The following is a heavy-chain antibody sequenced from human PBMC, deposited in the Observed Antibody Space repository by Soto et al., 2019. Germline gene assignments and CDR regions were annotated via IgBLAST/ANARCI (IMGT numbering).Heavy chain of an antibody. V-gene: IGHV4-61*01. CDR1: GGSVSSGNYY. D-gene: IGHD3-22*01. CDR3: ARSMHYSDGSNYSPFDY. Sequence: SETLSLTCTVSGGSVSSGNYYWSWIRQPPGKGLEWIGYFYYTGSTNYNPSLKSRVTISIDASKNQFSLRLSSVTAADTAVYYCARSMHYSDGSNYSPFDYWGQGTLVTVSS. CDR2: FYYTGST. J-gene: IGHJ4*02.